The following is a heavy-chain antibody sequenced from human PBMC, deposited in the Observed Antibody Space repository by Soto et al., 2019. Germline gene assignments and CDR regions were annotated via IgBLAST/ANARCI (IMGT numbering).Heavy chain of an antibody. CDR1: GYTFPNYG. Sequence: QVQLVQSGAEVKKPGASVKVSCKASGYTFPNYGITWVRQAPGQGLEWMGWISPYNGNTDYAQDLQGRVTMTTDTSTSTVYMELRSLRSDDTAVYSCARSYSKYFSSSENDYWGQGTRVTVSS. V-gene: IGHV1-18*01. CDR2: ISPYNGNT. J-gene: IGHJ4*02. D-gene: IGHD6-6*01. CDR3: ARSYSKYFSSSENDY.